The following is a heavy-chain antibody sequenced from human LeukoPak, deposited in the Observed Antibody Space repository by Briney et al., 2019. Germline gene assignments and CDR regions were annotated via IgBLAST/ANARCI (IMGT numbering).Heavy chain of an antibody. CDR3: ARHMALRRDWFDP. CDR1: TYISSDFG. D-gene: IGHD2-21*01. Sequence: ASVKVSCKASTYISSDFGISWVRQAPGQGLEWVGWIKPNSGGTNYAQKFQGRVTMTRDTSISTAYMELSRLRSDDTGVYYCARHMALRRDWFDPWGQGTLVTVSS. V-gene: IGHV1-2*02. J-gene: IGHJ5*02. CDR2: IKPNSGGT.